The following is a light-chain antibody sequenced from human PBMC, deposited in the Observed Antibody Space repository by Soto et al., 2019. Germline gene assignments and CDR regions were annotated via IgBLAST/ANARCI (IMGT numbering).Light chain of an antibody. CDR3: QQYDSSPLL. J-gene: IGKJ3*01. CDR1: QSVSSNY. V-gene: IGKV3-20*01. CDR2: GAS. Sequence: EIVLTQSPGTLSLSPGERATLSCRASQSVSSNYLAWYQQKPGQAPRLLIYGASSRATGIPDRFSGSGSGTDFTLTISRLEPEDFAVYYCQQYDSSPLLFGPGTKVDIK.